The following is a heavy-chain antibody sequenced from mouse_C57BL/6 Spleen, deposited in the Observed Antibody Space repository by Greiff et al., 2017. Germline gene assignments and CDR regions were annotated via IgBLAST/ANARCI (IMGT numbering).Heavy chain of an antibody. CDR1: GYTFTSYG. D-gene: IGHD1-1*01. Sequence: VKLMESGAELARPGASVKLSCKASGYTFTSYGISWVKQRTGQGLEWIGEIYPRSGNTYYNEKFKGKATLTADKSSSTAYMELRSLTSEDSAVYFCARTDYYGSRDYAMDYWGQGTSVTVSS. CDR2: IYPRSGNT. CDR3: ARTDYYGSRDYAMDY. J-gene: IGHJ4*01. V-gene: IGHV1-81*01.